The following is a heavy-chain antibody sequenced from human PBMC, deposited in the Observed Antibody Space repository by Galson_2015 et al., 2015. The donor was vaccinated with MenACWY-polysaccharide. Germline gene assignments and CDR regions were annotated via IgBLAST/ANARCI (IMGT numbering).Heavy chain of an antibody. CDR1: GFTVSSNY. J-gene: IGHJ4*02. D-gene: IGHD5-12*01. V-gene: IGHV3-66*01. Sequence: SLRLSCAASGFTVSSNYMSWVRQAPGRGLEWVSIMYSGGNTYYSDSVRGRFTISRDNSKNTLYLQMNSLRAEDTAIYYCARLSGYTYRSPYYSDYWGQGTLVTVSS. CDR2: MYSGGNT. CDR3: ARLSGYTYRSPYYSDY.